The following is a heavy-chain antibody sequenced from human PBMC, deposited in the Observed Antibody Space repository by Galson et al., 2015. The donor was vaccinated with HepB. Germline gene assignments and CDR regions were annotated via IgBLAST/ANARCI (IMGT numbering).Heavy chain of an antibody. D-gene: IGHD6-13*01. V-gene: IGHV4-34*01. Sequence: ETLSLTCAVYGGSFSGYYWSWIRQPPGKGLEWIGEINHSGSTNYNPSLKSRVTISVDTSKNQFSLKLSSVTAADTAVYYCARVRTPYSSSWYWFDPWGQGTLVTVSS. CDR2: INHSGST. CDR3: ARVRTPYSSSWYWFDP. CDR1: GGSFSGYY. J-gene: IGHJ5*02.